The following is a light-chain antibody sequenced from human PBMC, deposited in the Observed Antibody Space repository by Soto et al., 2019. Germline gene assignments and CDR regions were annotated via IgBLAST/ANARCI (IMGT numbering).Light chain of an antibody. CDR2: AAS. J-gene: IGKJ1*01. Sequence: DIRMTQSPSSLSASVGDRVTIICRASQGIRNDLAWFQQKPGKAPKRLIYAASNSQSGVPSRFSGSGSGTEFTLTISSLQPEDFATYYCQHYNSYSEAFGQGTKVDIK. V-gene: IGKV1-17*01. CDR3: QHYNSYSEA. CDR1: QGIRND.